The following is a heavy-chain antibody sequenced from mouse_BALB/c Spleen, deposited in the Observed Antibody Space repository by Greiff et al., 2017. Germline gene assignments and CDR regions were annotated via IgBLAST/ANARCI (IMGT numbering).Heavy chain of an antibody. CDR3: ARTPDYGYAMDY. Sequence: VQLKESGGGLVKPGGSLKLSCAASGFTFSDYYMYWVRQIPEKRLEWVATISDGGSYTYYPDSVKGRFTISRDNAKNNLYLQMSSLKSEDTAMYYCARTPDYGYAMDYWGQGTSVTVSS. CDR2: ISDGGSYT. CDR1: GFTFSDYY. D-gene: IGHD1-1*01. V-gene: IGHV5-4*02. J-gene: IGHJ4*01.